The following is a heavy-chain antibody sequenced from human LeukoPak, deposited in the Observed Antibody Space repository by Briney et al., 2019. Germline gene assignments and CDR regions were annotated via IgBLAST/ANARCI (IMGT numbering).Heavy chain of an antibody. CDR2: ISYDGSDK. Sequence: GGSLRLSCAASGFTFSDYYMSWIRQAPGKGLEWVAVISYDGSDKYYADSVKGRFTISRDNSKNTLYLQMNSLRAEDTAVYYCARSVGSGRFDYWGQGTLVTVSS. D-gene: IGHD6-19*01. CDR3: ARSVGSGRFDY. J-gene: IGHJ4*02. CDR1: GFTFSDYY. V-gene: IGHV3-30*03.